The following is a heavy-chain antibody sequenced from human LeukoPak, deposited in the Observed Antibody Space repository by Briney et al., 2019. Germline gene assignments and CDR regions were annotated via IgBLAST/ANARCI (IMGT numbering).Heavy chain of an antibody. D-gene: IGHD5-18*01. V-gene: IGHV4-61*02. CDR1: GGSISSGSYY. Sequence: SQTLSLTCTVSGGSISSGSYYWSWIRQLAGKGPEWIGRIYTSGSTNYNPSLKSRVTISVDTSKNQFSLKLSSVTAADTAVYYCAREAQRGWLPFDYWGQGTLVTVSS. CDR3: AREAQRGWLPFDY. CDR2: IYTSGST. J-gene: IGHJ4*02.